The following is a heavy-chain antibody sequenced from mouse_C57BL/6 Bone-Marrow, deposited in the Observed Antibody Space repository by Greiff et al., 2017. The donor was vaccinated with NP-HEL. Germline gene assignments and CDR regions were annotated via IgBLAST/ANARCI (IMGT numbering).Heavy chain of an antibody. J-gene: IGHJ2*01. V-gene: IGHV1-61*01. D-gene: IGHD3-2*02. CDR3: ARGRLPFDY. Sequence: QVQLQQPGAELVRPGSSVKLSCKASGYTFTSYWMDWVKQRPGQGLEWIGNIYPSDSETHYNQKFKDKATLTVDKSSSTAYMQLSSLTSEDSAVYYCARGRLPFDYWGQGTTLTVSS. CDR1: GYTFTSYW. CDR2: IYPSDSET.